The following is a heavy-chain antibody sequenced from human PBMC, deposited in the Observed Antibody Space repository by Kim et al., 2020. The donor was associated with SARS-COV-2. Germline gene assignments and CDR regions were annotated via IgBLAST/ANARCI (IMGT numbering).Heavy chain of an antibody. J-gene: IGHJ4*02. CDR3: ATVRGVGFFY. CDR2: IYYSGST. CDR1: GGSISSSSYY. Sequence: SETLSLTCTVSGGSISSSSYYWGWIRQPPGKGLEWIGSIYYSGSTYYNPSLKSRVTISVDTSKNQFSLKLSSVTAADTAVYYCATVRGVGFFYWGQGTLVTVSS. D-gene: IGHD3-10*01. V-gene: IGHV4-39*01.